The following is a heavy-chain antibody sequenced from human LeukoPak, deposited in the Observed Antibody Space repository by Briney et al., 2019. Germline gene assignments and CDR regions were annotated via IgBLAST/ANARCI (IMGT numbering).Heavy chain of an antibody. Sequence: PGGSLRLSCAASGFTFSSYWMHWVRQAPGKGLVWVSRINSDGSSTSYADSVKGRFTISRDNAENTLYLQMNSLRAEDTAVYYCARDWRNYYDTGDIWGQGTMVTVSS. CDR3: ARDWRNYYDTGDI. CDR2: INSDGSST. J-gene: IGHJ3*02. CDR1: GFTFSSYW. D-gene: IGHD3-22*01. V-gene: IGHV3-74*01.